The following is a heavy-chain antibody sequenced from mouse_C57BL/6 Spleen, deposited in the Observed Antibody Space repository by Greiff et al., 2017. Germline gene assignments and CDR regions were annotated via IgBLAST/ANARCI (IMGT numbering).Heavy chain of an antibody. CDR2: IDPSDSET. V-gene: IGHV1-52*01. CDR3: ARWPYGNYWYFDV. Sequence: VQLQQPGAELVRPGSSVKLSCKASGYTFTSYWMHWVKQRPIQGLEWIGNIDPSDSETHYNQKFKDKATLTVDKSSSTAYMQLSSLTSEDSAVYCCARWPYGNYWYFDVWGTGTTVTVSS. D-gene: IGHD2-10*02. CDR1: GYTFTSYW. J-gene: IGHJ1*03.